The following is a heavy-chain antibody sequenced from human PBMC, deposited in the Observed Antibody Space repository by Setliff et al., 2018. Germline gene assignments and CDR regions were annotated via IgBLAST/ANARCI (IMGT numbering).Heavy chain of an antibody. J-gene: IGHJ3*02. CDR2: IYYSGST. CDR1: GVSVSRHY. Sequence: PSETLSLTCIVSGVSVSRHYWSWIRQPPGKTLEWIGYIYYSGSTNYNPSLKSRVTISVDTSKNQFSLKLSSVTAADTAVYYCARGKGSDAFDIWGQGTMVTVSS. CDR3: ARGKGSDAFDI. V-gene: IGHV4-59*08.